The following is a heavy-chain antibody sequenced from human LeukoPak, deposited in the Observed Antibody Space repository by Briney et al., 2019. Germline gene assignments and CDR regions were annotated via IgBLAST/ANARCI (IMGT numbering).Heavy chain of an antibody. Sequence: PSQTLSLTCTVSGGSLSSGDYYWSWIRQPPGKGLEWVGYIHYSGRTYYNPSLKSRFPISVDTSKNQFSLKLSSVTAADTAVYFCARVRSDGSGTIWGQGTMVTVSS. J-gene: IGHJ3*02. CDR1: GGSLSSGDYY. V-gene: IGHV4-30-4*08. CDR2: IHYSGRT. CDR3: ARVRSDGSGTI. D-gene: IGHD3-10*01.